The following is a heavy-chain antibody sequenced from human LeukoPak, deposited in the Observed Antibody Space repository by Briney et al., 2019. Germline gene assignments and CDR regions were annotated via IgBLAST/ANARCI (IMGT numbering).Heavy chain of an antibody. J-gene: IGHJ4*02. CDR3: TREGDGYKNFDF. Sequence: ASVKVSCKVSGYTLTELSLHWVRQAPGQGLEWMGVINPRSGSTTNAQNFQGRVTMTWDTSTNTVNVELSSLRSDDSVVYYCTREGDGYKNFDFWGQGTQVTVSS. V-gene: IGHV1-46*01. CDR2: INPRSGST. D-gene: IGHD5-24*01. CDR1: GYTLTELS.